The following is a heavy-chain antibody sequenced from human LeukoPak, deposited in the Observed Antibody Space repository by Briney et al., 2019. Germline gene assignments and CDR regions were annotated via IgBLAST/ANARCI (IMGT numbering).Heavy chain of an antibody. V-gene: IGHV3-53*04. Sequence: SGGSLRLSCAASGFTVSSNYMSWVRQAPGKGLEWVSVIYSGGSTYYADSVKGRFTISRHNSKNTLYLQMNSLRAEDTAVYYCASVGRDDYDFGQHYWGQGTLVTVSS. CDR3: ASVGRDDYDFGQHY. CDR1: GFTVSSNY. J-gene: IGHJ4*02. D-gene: IGHD3-3*01. CDR2: IYSGGST.